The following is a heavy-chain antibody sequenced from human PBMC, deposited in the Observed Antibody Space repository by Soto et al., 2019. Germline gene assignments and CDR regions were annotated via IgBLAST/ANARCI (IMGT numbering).Heavy chain of an antibody. CDR3: ARVDIAAAGTSNP. CDR2: INTGNGIT. V-gene: IGHV1-3*04. J-gene: IGHJ5*02. Sequence: ASVKVSCKGSADTFTNHAVNWVRQAPGQKLEWIGSINTGNGITKYSQKFQGRVTITRDTSASTAYMELRSLRSDDIAVYYCARVDIAAAGTSNPWCQGTLVTVSS. D-gene: IGHD6-13*01. CDR1: ADTFTNHA.